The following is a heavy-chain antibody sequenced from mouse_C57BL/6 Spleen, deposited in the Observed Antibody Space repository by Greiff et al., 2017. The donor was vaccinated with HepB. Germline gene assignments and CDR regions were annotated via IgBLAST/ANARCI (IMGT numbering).Heavy chain of an antibody. J-gene: IGHJ4*01. CDR2: IYPGDGDT. Sequence: VQLQQSGPELVKPGASVKISCKASGYAFSSSWMNWVKQRPGKGLEWIGRIYPGDGDTNYNGKFKGKATLTADKSSSTAYMQLSSLTSEDSAVYCGASGAGTSQFGAMDYWGQGTSVTVSS. V-gene: IGHV1-82*01. D-gene: IGHD4-1*01. CDR1: GYAFSSSW. CDR3: ASGAGTSQFGAMDY.